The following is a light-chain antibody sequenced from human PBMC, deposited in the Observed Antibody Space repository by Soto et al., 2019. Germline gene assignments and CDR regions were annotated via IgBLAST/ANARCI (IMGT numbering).Light chain of an antibody. V-gene: IGLV2-11*01. CDR2: DVS. J-gene: IGLJ2*01. CDR1: SSDVGSYKY. Sequence: QSALTQPRSVSGSPGQSVTFSCTGTSSDVGSYKYVSWYQQHPGKAPKLIIYDVSQRPSGVPDRFSGSKSGSTASLSISGLQAEDEADYYCCSYAGSNIVVFGGGTKLTVL. CDR3: CSYAGSNIVV.